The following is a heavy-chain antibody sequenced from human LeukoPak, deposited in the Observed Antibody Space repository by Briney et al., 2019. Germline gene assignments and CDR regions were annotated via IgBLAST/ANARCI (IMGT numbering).Heavy chain of an antibody. CDR2: IGTAGDT. D-gene: IGHD6-19*01. V-gene: IGHV3-13*01. J-gene: IGHJ4*02. CDR1: GFTFSSYD. Sequence: GGSLRLSCAASGFTFSSYDMHWVRQATGKGLEWVSTIGTAGDTYYPDSVKGRFTISRDNSKNTLYLQMNSLRAEDTAVYYCAKGPIDGSGFDYWGQGTLVTVSS. CDR3: AKGPIDGSGFDY.